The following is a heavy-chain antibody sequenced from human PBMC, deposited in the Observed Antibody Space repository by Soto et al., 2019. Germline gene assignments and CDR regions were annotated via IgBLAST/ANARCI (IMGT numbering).Heavy chain of an antibody. J-gene: IGHJ5*02. V-gene: IGHV3-30-3*01. Sequence: QVQLVESGGGVVQPGRSLRLSCAASGFTFSSYAMHWVRQAPGKGLEWVAVISYDGSNKYYADSVKGRFTISRDNSKNTLYLQMNSLRAEDTAVYYCARDMSTTNWFDPWGQGTLVTVSS. CDR3: ARDMSTTNWFDP. CDR1: GFTFSSYA. D-gene: IGHD1-1*01. CDR2: ISYDGSNK.